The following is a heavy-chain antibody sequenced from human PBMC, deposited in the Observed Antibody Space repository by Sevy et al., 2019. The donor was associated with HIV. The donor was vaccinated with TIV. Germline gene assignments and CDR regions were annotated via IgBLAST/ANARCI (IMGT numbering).Heavy chain of an antibody. CDR1: GFTFSSYW. V-gene: IGHV3-7*01. CDR3: ARDRYYGDYVGAFHI. J-gene: IGHJ3*02. D-gene: IGHD4-17*01. CDR2: IKQDGSEK. Sequence: GGSLRLSCAASGFTFSSYWMSWVRQAPGKGLEWVANIKQDGSEKYYVDSVKGRFTISRDNAKNSRYLQMNSLRAEDTAVYYCARDRYYGDYVGAFHIWGQGTMVTVSS.